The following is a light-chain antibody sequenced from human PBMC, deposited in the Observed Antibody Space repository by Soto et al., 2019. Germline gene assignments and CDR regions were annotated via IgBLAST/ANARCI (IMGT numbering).Light chain of an antibody. J-gene: IGKJ1*01. CDR3: QQSYSSPPT. V-gene: IGKV1-39*01. CDR2: AAS. Sequence: DIQMTQSPSSLSASVEDRVIITCRASQSISNHLKWYQQKPGKAPKLLSFAASSLQSGVPSRFSGSRSGPDFTLTISSLQPEDFATYYCQQSYSSPPTFGQGTKVDIK. CDR1: QSISNH.